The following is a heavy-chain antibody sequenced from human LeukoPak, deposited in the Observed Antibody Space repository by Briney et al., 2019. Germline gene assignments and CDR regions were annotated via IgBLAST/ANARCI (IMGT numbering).Heavy chain of an antibody. J-gene: IGHJ6*03. V-gene: IGHV4-39*06. CDR1: GGSISSSNNYY. Sequence: SETLSLTCKVSGGSISSSNNYYWGWIRQPPGKGLERIGSIYYSGSTYYNPSLKTRVTISVDTSKNQFPLKVTSVTAADTAVYYCARVDSYYYMDVWGKGTTVTVSS. CDR2: IYYSGST. CDR3: ARVDSYYYMDV. D-gene: IGHD3-22*01.